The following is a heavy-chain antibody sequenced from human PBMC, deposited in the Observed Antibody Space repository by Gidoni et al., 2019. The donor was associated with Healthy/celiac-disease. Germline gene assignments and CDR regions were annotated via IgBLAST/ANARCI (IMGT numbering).Heavy chain of an antibody. V-gene: IGHV3-9*01. CDR1: GFTFDDYA. CDR2: ISWNSGSI. CDR3: AKDNRRGYSYGLYYFDY. Sequence: EVQLVESGGGLVQPGRSLRLSCAASGFTFDDYAMHWVRQAPGKGLEWVSGISWNSGSIGYADSVKGRFTISRDNAKNSLYLQMNSLRAEDTALYYCAKDNRRGYSYGLYYFDYWGQGTLVTVSS. D-gene: IGHD5-18*01. J-gene: IGHJ4*02.